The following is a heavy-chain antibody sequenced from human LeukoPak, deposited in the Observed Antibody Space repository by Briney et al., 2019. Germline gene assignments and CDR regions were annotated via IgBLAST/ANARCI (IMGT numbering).Heavy chain of an antibody. CDR3: ASSEMATQPFAY. D-gene: IGHD5-24*01. J-gene: IGHJ4*02. CDR1: GFTFSDYY. Sequence: GGSLRLSCAASGFTFSDYYMSWIRQAPGKGLEWVSYISSSGSTIYYADSVKGRFTISRDNAKNSLYLQMNSLRAEDTAVYYCASSEMATQPFAYWGQGTLVIVSS. CDR2: ISSSGSTI. V-gene: IGHV3-11*01.